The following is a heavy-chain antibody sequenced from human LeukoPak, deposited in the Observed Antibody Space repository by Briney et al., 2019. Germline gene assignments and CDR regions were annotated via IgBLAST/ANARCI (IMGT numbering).Heavy chain of an antibody. Sequence: PSETLSLTCTVSGGSISSRSYYWGWIRQPPGKGLEWIGSIYYKGNTYFNPSLRSRVTISEDTSKNQFSLKLNSVTAADTAVYYCARVGERVYGGRILDYWGQGLLVTVSS. D-gene: IGHD3-16*01. V-gene: IGHV4-39*07. CDR3: ARVGERVYGGRILDY. CDR1: GGSISSRSYY. J-gene: IGHJ4*02. CDR2: IYYKGNT.